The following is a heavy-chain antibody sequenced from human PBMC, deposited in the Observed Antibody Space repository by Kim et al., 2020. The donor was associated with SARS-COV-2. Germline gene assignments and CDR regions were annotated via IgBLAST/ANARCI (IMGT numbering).Heavy chain of an antibody. D-gene: IGHD2-2*01. CDR1: GYTFTSYD. J-gene: IGHJ6*03. V-gene: IGHV1-8*01. CDR2: MNPNSGNT. Sequence: ASVKVSCKASGYTFTSYDINWVRQATGQGLEWMGWMNPNSGNTGYAQKFQGRVTMTWNTSISTAYMELSSLRSEDTAVYYCARGVKVPAAIWISYYYYYMDVWGKGTTVTVSS. CDR3: ARGVKVPAAIWISYYYYYMDV.